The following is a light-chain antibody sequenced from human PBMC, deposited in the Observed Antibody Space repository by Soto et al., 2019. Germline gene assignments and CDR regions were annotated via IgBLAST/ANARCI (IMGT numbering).Light chain of an antibody. CDR2: TNN. Sequence: QSVLTQPPSASGTPGQRVTISCSGSTSNIGTNSVNWYQQLPGAAPKLLIYTNNQRPSGVPARFSAAKSGTSASMDISGRQSDEDAYYYWSTWDDSLNGYVVLGGGTK. J-gene: IGLJ2*01. CDR1: TSNIGTNS. CDR3: STWDDSLNGYVV. V-gene: IGLV1-44*01.